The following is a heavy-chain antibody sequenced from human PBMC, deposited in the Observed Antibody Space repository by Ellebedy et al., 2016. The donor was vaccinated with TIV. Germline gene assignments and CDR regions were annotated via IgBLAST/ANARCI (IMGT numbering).Heavy chain of an antibody. CDR3: ARHGRSINYWYFDL. CDR2: IYYSGST. V-gene: IGHV4-59*08. J-gene: IGHJ2*01. CDR1: GGSISSYY. Sequence: MPSETLSLTCTVSGGSISSYYWSWIRQPPGKGLEWIGYIYYSGSTFYNPSLQSRVTISVHTFKNQFSLNLSSVTAADTAVYYCARHGRSINYWYFDLWGRGTLVTVSS.